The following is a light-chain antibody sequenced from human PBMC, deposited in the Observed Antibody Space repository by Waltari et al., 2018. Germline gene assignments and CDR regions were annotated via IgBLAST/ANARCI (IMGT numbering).Light chain of an antibody. V-gene: IGLV3-25*03. J-gene: IGLJ2*01. Sequence: SSDLTQPPSVSVSPGQTARITCSGETLAKRSTYWYQRKPGQAPTLIIQKQKERPPGTPERFSGSRSGTTVTLTITGVQAEDEAEFFCQSVDSGRPWHVLFGGGTKLTVL. CDR2: KQK. CDR1: TLAKRS. CDR3: QSVDSGRPWHVL.